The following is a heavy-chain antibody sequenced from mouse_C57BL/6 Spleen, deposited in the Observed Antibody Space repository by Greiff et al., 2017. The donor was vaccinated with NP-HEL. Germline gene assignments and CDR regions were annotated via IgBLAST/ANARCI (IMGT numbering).Heavy chain of an antibody. D-gene: IGHD1-1*01. Sequence: VNVVESGPGLVAPSQSLSITCTVSGFSLTSYAISWVRQPPGKGLEWLGVIWTGGGTNYNSALKSRLSISKDNSKSQVFLKMNSLQTDDTARYYCARNYYGSRLYFDYWGQGTTLTVSS. V-gene: IGHV2-9-1*01. CDR3: ARNYYGSRLYFDY. CDR1: GFSLTSYA. J-gene: IGHJ2*01. CDR2: IWTGGGT.